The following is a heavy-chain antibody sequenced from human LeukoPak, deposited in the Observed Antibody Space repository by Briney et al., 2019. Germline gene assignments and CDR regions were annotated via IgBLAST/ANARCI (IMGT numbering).Heavy chain of an antibody. V-gene: IGHV4-59*01. J-gene: IGHJ5*02. CDR1: GGSINNDY. Sequence: SETLSLTCAVSGGSINNDYWNWIRQPPGQGLEWIGFIYRGGTTYYNPSLMGRVAISVDTSKNQFSLRLSSVTAADTAIYYCAKNVNALGDVNWFGHWGQGTLVTVSS. CDR3: AKNVNALGDVNWFGH. CDR2: IYRGGTT. D-gene: IGHD2-8*01.